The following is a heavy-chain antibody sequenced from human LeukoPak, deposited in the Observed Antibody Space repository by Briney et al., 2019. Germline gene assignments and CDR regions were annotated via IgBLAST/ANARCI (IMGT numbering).Heavy chain of an antibody. D-gene: IGHD1-26*01. CDR2: IIPIFGTA. CDR3: TRESGSYHGNDF. J-gene: IGHJ4*02. Sequence: ASVKVSCKASGGTFSSYAISWVRQAPGQGLEWMGGIIPIFGTANYAQKFQGRVTITADESTSTAYMELSSLRSEDTAVYYCTRESGSYHGNDFWGQGTLVTVSS. V-gene: IGHV1-69*13. CDR1: GGTFSSYA.